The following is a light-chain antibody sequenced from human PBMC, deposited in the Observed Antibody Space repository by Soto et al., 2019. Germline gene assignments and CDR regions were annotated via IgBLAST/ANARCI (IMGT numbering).Light chain of an antibody. CDR2: GTS. CDR3: QQYSNSPRT. Sequence: EIVMTQYTATLSVSPGERATLSCRASQNVGGSVAWYQQKPGQAPRLLIYGTSSRATGIPDRFSGSGSGTDFTLTISRLEPEDFAVYYCQQYSNSPRTFGQGTKVDIK. CDR1: QNVGGS. V-gene: IGKV3-20*01. J-gene: IGKJ1*01.